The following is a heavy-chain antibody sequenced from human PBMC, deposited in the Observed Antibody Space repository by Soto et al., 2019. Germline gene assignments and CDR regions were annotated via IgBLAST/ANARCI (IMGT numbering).Heavy chain of an antibody. CDR2: IDYSGST. CDR3: ARLHGYCISSSCHGHYAMDV. V-gene: IGHV4-39*01. Sequence: QLQLQESGPGLVKPSETLSLTCTVSSAPVSSSTYTWGWIRQPPGKGLEWIGSIDYSGSTYYNPSLNSRVTVSVDTSTHQFSLKVTSVTAADTAVYYCARLHGYCISSSCHGHYAMDVWGQGTTVTVSS. J-gene: IGHJ6*02. D-gene: IGHD2-2*01. CDR1: SAPVSSSTYT.